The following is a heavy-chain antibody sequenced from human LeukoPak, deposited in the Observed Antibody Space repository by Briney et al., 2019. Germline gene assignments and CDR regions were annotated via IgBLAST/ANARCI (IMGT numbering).Heavy chain of an antibody. CDR3: ARDGAPTVGAFDI. J-gene: IGHJ3*02. CDR1: GFTFSSYA. V-gene: IGHV3-23*01. Sequence: GGSLRLSCAASGFTFSSYAMSWVRQAPGKGLEWVSAISGGGDSTFYADSVKGRFTISRDNAKNSLYLQMNSLRAEDTAVYYCARDGAPTVGAFDIWGQGTMVTVSS. D-gene: IGHD4-23*01. CDR2: ISGGGDST.